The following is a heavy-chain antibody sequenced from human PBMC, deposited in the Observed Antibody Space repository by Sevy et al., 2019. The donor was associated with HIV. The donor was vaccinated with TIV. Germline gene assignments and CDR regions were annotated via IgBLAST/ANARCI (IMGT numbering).Heavy chain of an antibody. CDR2: INPSGGGT. Sequence: ASVKVSCRTSTYSSTIYYMQWVRQAPEQGLEWMGLINPSGGGTSYTQKFQDRVTMTWDTSTGTVYMDLSSLRSEDTAVYYCAVSQFCGGDCYYFDQWGQGTLVTVSS. CDR1: TYSSTIYY. CDR3: AVSQFCGGDCYYFDQ. J-gene: IGHJ4*02. D-gene: IGHD2-21*02. V-gene: IGHV1-46*01.